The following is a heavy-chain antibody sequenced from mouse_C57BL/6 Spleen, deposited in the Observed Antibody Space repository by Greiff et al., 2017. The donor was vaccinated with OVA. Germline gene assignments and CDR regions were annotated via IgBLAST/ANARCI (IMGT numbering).Heavy chain of an antibody. D-gene: IGHD1-1*01. Sequence: VQLQQSGAELVRPGSSVKLSCTTSGFTFTSYGINWVHQRPGQGLEWIGSINNGNGYTYYNENFKGKATLTSDTSSSTAYMQLSSLTSEDSAVYFCARGNYYGSSSFAYWGQGTLVTVSA. CDR2: INNGNGYT. J-gene: IGHJ3*01. CDR3: ARGNYYGSSSFAY. V-gene: IGHV1-58*01. CDR1: GFTFTSYG.